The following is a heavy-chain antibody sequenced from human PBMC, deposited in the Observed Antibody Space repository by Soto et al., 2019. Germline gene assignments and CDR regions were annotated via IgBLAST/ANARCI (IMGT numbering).Heavy chain of an antibody. D-gene: IGHD3-3*01. Sequence: GGSLILSCAASGFTFSSYSMNWVRQAPGKGLEWVSSISRTSNYIYYTDSVKGRFTISRDNAKNSIYLQMNSLRAEDTATYYCASGVFGLVSPVIGGYWGQGTLVTVSS. CDR2: ISRTSNYI. CDR3: ASGVFGLVSPVIGGY. V-gene: IGHV3-21*01. J-gene: IGHJ4*02. CDR1: GFTFSSYS.